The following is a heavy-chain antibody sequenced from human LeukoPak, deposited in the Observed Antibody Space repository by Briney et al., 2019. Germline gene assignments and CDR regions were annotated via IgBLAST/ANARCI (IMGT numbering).Heavy chain of an antibody. CDR3: VSKYGSGSYSFDY. CDR1: GSRFSSYW. D-gene: IGHD3-10*01. V-gene: IGHV5-51*01. Sequence: GESLKISCKGSGSRFSSYWIGWVRQLPGKGLEWMGIIDPGDSDTRYSPSFQGQVTISADKSISTAYLQWSSLKASDTAMYYCVSKYGSGSYSFDYWGQGTLVTVSS. J-gene: IGHJ4*02. CDR2: IDPGDSDT.